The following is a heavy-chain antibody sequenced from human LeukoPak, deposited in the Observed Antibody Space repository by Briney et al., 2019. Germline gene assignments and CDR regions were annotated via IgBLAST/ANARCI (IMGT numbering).Heavy chain of an antibody. J-gene: IGHJ6*04. V-gene: IGHV3-11*04. CDR3: AELGITMIGGV. CDR2: ISSSGSTI. D-gene: IGHD3-10*02. Sequence: GGSLRLSCAASGFTFSDHYIDWVRQAPGKGLEWVSYISSSGSTIYYADSVKGRFTISRDNAKNSLYLQMNSLRAEDTAVYYCAELGITMIGGVWGKGTTVTISS. CDR1: GFTFSDHY.